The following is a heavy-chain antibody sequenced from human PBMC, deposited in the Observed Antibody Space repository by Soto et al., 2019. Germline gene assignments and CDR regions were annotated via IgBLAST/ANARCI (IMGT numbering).Heavy chain of an antibody. V-gene: IGHV4-31*03. CDR1: GAALNSGNYY. D-gene: IGHD1-1*01. J-gene: IGHJ5*02. Sequence: SETLSLTCSVSGAALNSGNYYWSWIRQVPGKGLEWIGHIYVTGAVDYNPSLRDRITISQDTSERQFSLNLRLVTAADTAVYYCARLRIPTNKYTWLDPWDPGALVTVSS. CDR2: IYVTGAV. CDR3: ARLRIPTNKYTWLDP.